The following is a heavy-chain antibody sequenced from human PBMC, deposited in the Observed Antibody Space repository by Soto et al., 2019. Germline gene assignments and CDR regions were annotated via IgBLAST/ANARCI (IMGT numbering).Heavy chain of an antibody. J-gene: IGHJ3*02. CDR2: ISSISSYI. Sequence: GGSLRLSCAASGFTFSSYSMNWVRQAPGKGLEWVSSISSISSYIYYADSVKGRFTISRDNAKNSLYLQMNSLRAEDTAVYYCARGPSYDYASIISAFDTWGQGTMIT. CDR1: GFTFSSYS. CDR3: ARGPSYDYASIISAFDT. D-gene: IGHD3-16*01. V-gene: IGHV3-21*01.